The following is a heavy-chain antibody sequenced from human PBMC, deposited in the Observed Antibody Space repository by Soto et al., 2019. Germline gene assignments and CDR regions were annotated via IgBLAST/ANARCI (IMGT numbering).Heavy chain of an antibody. CDR3: ARATREAFYI. CDR1: GGSISSGGYY. CDR2: IYYSGST. V-gene: IGHV4-31*03. Sequence: QVQLQESGPGLVKPSQTLSLTCTVSGGSISSGGYYWSWIRQHPGKGLEWIGYIYYSGSTYYNPSLNRSVTLSVDTSKNEFSLKLSSGTAADTAVYYCARATREAFYIWGQGTMVTVSS. J-gene: IGHJ3*02.